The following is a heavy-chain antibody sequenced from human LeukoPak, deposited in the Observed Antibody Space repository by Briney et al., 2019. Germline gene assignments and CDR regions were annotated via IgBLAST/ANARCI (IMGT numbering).Heavy chain of an antibody. CDR3: AALYYYDSSGYLFY. J-gene: IGHJ4*02. V-gene: IGHV1-69*04. CDR2: IIPILGIA. D-gene: IGHD3-22*01. CDR1: GGTFSSYA. Sequence: GASVKVSCKASGGTFSSYAISWVRQAPGQGLEWMGRIIPILGIANYAQKFQGRVTITADKSTGTAYMELSSLRSEDTAVYYCAALYYYDSSGYLFYWGQGTLVTVSS.